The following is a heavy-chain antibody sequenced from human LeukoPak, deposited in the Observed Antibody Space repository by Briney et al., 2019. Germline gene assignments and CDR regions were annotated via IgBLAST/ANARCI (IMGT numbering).Heavy chain of an antibody. CDR2: IYTSGST. D-gene: IGHD3-22*01. Sequence: SETLSLTCTVSGGSISSYYWSWIRQPPGKGLEWIGYIYTSGSTNYNPSLKSRVTISVDTSKNQFSLKLSSVTAADTAVYYCARRAYYDSSGHTVFDYWGQGTLVTVSS. CDR3: ARRAYYDSSGHTVFDY. J-gene: IGHJ4*02. CDR1: GGSISSYY. V-gene: IGHV4-4*09.